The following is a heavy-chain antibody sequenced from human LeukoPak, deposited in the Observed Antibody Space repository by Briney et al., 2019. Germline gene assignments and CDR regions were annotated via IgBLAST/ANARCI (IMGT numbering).Heavy chain of an antibody. CDR3: ARRWLGDPYGMDV. Sequence: PGGSLRLSCAASGFIFSNYAMTWARQAPGKGLEWVSILGGLSESVYYPDSVKGRFTVSRDNSKDTLYLEINSLRGEDTATYYCARRWLGDPYGMDVWGQGTTVTVSS. V-gene: IGHV3-23*01. D-gene: IGHD3-10*01. CDR2: LGGLSESV. CDR1: GFIFSNYA. J-gene: IGHJ6*02.